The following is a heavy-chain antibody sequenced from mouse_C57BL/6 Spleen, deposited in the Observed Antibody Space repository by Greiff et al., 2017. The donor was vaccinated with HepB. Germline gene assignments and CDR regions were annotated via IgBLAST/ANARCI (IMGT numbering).Heavy chain of an antibody. CDR3: ARQGYDYDGDYAMDY. Sequence: VQLQQSGPELVKPGASVKISCKASGYTFTDYYMNWVKQSHGKSLEWIGDINPNNGGTSYNQKFKGKATLTVDTSSSTAYMELRSLTSEDSAVYYCARQGYDYDGDYAMDYWGQGTSVTVSS. V-gene: IGHV1-26*01. J-gene: IGHJ4*01. D-gene: IGHD2-4*01. CDR1: GYTFTDYY. CDR2: INPNNGGT.